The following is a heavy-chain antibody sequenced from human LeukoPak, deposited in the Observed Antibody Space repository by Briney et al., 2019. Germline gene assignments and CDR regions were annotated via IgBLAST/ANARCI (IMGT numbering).Heavy chain of an antibody. CDR1: GGSISSYY. Sequence: PSETLSLTCTVSGGSISSYYWNWIRQPPGKGLEWIGEINHSGSTNYNPSLKSRVTISVDTSKNQFSLKLSSVTAADTAVYYCAGGGYYDSSGYGDYWGQGTLVTVSS. J-gene: IGHJ4*02. CDR3: AGGGYYDSSGYGDY. D-gene: IGHD3-22*01. CDR2: INHSGST. V-gene: IGHV4-34*01.